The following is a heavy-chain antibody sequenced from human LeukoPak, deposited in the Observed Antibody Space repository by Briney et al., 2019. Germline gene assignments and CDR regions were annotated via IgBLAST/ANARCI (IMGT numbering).Heavy chain of an antibody. D-gene: IGHD3-3*01. CDR2: ISGSGGST. J-gene: IGHJ4*02. CDR1: GFTFSSYA. CDR3: AKDWYYDFWSGYPY. V-gene: IGHV3-23*01. Sequence: GGSLRPSCAASGFTFSSYAMSWVRQAPGKGLEWVSAISGSGGSTYYADSVKGRFTISRDNSKNTLYLQMNSLRAEDTAVYYCAKDWYYDFWSGYPYWGQGTLVTVSS.